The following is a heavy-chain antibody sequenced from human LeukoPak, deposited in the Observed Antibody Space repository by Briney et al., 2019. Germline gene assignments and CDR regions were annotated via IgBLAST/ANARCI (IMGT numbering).Heavy chain of an antibody. CDR3: ARRTSSWDAFDI. V-gene: IGHV4-39*01. Sequence: SETLSLTCTVSGRSISISSYYWGWIRQPPGKGLEWIGSIYYSGSTYYNPSLKSRVTISVDPSKNQSSLKLSSVTAADTAVYYCARRTSSWDAFDIWGQGATVTVSS. D-gene: IGHD6-13*01. J-gene: IGHJ3*02. CDR2: IYYSGST. CDR1: GRSISISSYY.